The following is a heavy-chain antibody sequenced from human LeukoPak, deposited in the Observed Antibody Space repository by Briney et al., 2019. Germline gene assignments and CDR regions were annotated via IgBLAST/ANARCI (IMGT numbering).Heavy chain of an antibody. J-gene: IGHJ5*02. CDR3: ARWSGCSSTSCYDNKPGLFDP. CDR2: ISSSGSTI. Sequence: GGSLRLSCAASGFTVSSNYMSWIRQAPGKGLEWVSYISSSGSTIYYADSVKGRFTISRDNAKNSLYLQMNSLRAEDTAVYYCARWSGCSSTSCYDNKPGLFDPWGQGTLVTVSS. D-gene: IGHD2-2*01. CDR1: GFTVSSNY. V-gene: IGHV3-11*04.